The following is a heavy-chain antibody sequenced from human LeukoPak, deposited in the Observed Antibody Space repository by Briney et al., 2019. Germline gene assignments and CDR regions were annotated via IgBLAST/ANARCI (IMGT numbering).Heavy chain of an antibody. CDR1: GFTFSSYA. V-gene: IGHV3-7*02. Sequence: GGSLRLSCAASGFTFSSYAMSWVRQAPGKGLEWVANINQDGSEKYYVDSVKGRFTISRDNAKNSLYLQMNSLKDEDTSVYYCASSRNWGQGTLVTVSS. CDR2: INQDGSEK. CDR3: ASSRN. J-gene: IGHJ4*02.